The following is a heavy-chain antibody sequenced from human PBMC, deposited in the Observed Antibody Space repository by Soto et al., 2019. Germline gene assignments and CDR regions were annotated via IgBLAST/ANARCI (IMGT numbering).Heavy chain of an antibody. CDR1: GGTFSSCA. J-gene: IGHJ4*02. CDR3: ARDSSGGGSSFDY. V-gene: IGHV1-69*13. CDR2: IIPIFGTA. D-gene: IGHD2-15*01. Sequence: AASVKVSCKASGGTFSSCAISWVRQAPGQGLEWMGGIIPIFGTANYAQKFQGRVTITADESTSTAYMELSSLRSEDTAVYYCARDSSGGGSSFDYWGQGTLVTVSS.